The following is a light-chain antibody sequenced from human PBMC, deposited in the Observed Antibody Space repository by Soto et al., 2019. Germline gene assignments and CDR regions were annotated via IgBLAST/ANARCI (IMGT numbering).Light chain of an antibody. CDR3: QHYNSYSEA. CDR1: QDIGIY. Sequence: IQLPQSPSSLSSSVVDRVIITFRASQDIGIYLAWYQQKPGKAPNLLIYAASSLQRGVPSRFSGSGSGTEFTLTISSLQPDDFATYYCQHYNSYSEAFGQGTKVDIK. CDR2: AAS. V-gene: IGKV1-9*01. J-gene: IGKJ1*01.